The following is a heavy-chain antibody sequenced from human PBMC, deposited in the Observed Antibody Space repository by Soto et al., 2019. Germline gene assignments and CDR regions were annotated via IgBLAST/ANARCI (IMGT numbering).Heavy chain of an antibody. D-gene: IGHD2-8*01. CDR3: ARGDSTDCSNGVCSFFYNHDMDV. J-gene: IGHJ6*02. CDR1: GSSFTDYY. CDR2: INPKSGGT. Sequence: ASVKVSCKASGSSFTDYYIHWVRQAPGQGIEWLGRINPKSGGTSTAQKFQGWVTMTTDTSISTASMELTRLTSDDTAIYYCARGDSTDCSNGVCSFFYNHDMDVWGQGTTVTVSS. V-gene: IGHV1-2*04.